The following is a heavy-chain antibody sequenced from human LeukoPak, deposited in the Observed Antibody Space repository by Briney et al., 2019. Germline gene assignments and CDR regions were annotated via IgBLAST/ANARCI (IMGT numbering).Heavy chain of an antibody. CDR1: GFTLCDYY. Sequence: GGSLRLSCAASGFTLCDYYMSWIRQAPGKGLEWVSYIGPSGSTMYYADSVKGRFTISRDNAKNSLYLQMNSLRVEDTAVYYCARAEKTAMVPFDSWGQGTLVTISS. CDR2: IGPSGSTM. D-gene: IGHD5-18*01. V-gene: IGHV3-11*04. CDR3: ARAEKTAMVPFDS. J-gene: IGHJ4*02.